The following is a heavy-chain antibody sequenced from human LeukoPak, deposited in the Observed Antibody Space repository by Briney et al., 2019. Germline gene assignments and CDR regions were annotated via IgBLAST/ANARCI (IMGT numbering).Heavy chain of an antibody. Sequence: SETLSLTCTVSGGSISSYYWSWIRQPPGKGLEWIGYIYYSGGTNYNPSLKSRVTISVDTSKNQFSLKLSSMTAADTAVYYCARGTELGNWFDPWGQGTLVTVSP. D-gene: IGHD7-27*01. J-gene: IGHJ5*02. V-gene: IGHV4-59*12. CDR3: ARGTELGNWFDP. CDR1: GGSISSYY. CDR2: IYYSGGT.